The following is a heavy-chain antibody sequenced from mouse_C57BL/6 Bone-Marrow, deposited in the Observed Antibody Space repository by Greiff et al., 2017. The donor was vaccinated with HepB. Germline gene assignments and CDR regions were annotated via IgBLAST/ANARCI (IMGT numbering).Heavy chain of an antibody. J-gene: IGHJ1*03. Sequence: VQLQQPGTELVKPGASVKLSCKASGYTFTSYWLHWVKQRPGQGLEWIGNINPSNGGTNYNEKFKSKATLTVDKYSSTAYMQLSSLTSEDSAVYYCARGGEFITTVVEYFDVWGTGTTVTVSS. V-gene: IGHV1-53*01. CDR3: ARGGEFITTVVEYFDV. CDR2: INPSNGGT. D-gene: IGHD1-1*01. CDR1: GYTFTSYW.